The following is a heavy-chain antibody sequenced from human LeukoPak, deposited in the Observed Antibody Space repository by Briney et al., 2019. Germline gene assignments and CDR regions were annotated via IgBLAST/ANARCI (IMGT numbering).Heavy chain of an antibody. Sequence: PGGSLRLSCAASGFTFSSYSMNWVRQAPGKGLEWVSYISSSSSTIYYADSVKGRFTISRDNAKNSLYLQMNSLRAEDTAVYYCARDLYYYDSSGYPYWGQGTLVTVS. D-gene: IGHD3-22*01. V-gene: IGHV3-48*04. CDR1: GFTFSSYS. J-gene: IGHJ4*02. CDR3: ARDLYYYDSSGYPY. CDR2: ISSSSSTI.